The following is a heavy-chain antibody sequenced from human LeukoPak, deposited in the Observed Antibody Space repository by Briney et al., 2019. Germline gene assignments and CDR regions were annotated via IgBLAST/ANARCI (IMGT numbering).Heavy chain of an antibody. V-gene: IGHV4-39*01. D-gene: IGHD3-9*01. CDR2: IYYSGNS. CDR1: GGSISSSSYY. CDR3: TRANVLRSFDWYWYY. J-gene: IGHJ4*02. Sequence: SETLSLTCTVSGGSISSSSYYWGWIRQPPGKGLEWIGSIYYSGNSYYNPSLKSRVTISVDTSKNQFSLNLSSVTAADTAVYYCTRANVLRSFDWYWYYWGQGNHVTVSS.